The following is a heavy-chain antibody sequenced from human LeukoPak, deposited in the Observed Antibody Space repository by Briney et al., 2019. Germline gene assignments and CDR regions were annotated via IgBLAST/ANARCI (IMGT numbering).Heavy chain of an antibody. Sequence: GGSLRLSCAASGFTVSSNYMSWVRQAPGKGLEWVSGIYSGGSTYYADSVKGRFTISRDNSKNTLYLQMNSLRAEDTAVYFCARDRGSSWGFYYYYGMDVWGQETTVTVSS. CDR1: GFTVSSNY. V-gene: IGHV3-66*01. CDR3: ARDRGSSWGFYYYYGMDV. D-gene: IGHD1-26*01. J-gene: IGHJ6*02. CDR2: IYSGGST.